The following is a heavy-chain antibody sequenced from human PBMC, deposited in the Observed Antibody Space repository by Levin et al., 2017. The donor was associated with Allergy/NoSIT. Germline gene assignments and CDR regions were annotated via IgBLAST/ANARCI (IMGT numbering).Heavy chain of an antibody. CDR1: GGSISSYY. Sequence: ESLKISCTVSGGSISSYYWSWIRQPPGKGLEWIGYIYYSGSTNYNPSLKSRVTISVDTSKNQFSLKLSSVTAADTAVYYCARDASGWSMDDAFDIWGQGTMVTVSS. D-gene: IGHD6-19*01. CDR3: ARDASGWSMDDAFDI. J-gene: IGHJ3*02. V-gene: IGHV4-59*01. CDR2: IYYSGST.